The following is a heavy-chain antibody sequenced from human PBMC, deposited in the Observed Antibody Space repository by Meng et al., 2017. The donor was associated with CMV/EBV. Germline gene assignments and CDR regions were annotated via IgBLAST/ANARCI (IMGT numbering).Heavy chain of an antibody. CDR3: ARAGRSYYDFWSGYSNLFDP. CDR1: GYSFTSYW. J-gene: IGHJ5*02. V-gene: IGHV5-51*01. Sequence: GESLKISCKGSGYSFTSYWIGWVRQMPGKGLEWMGIIYPGDSDTRYSPFFQGQVTISADKSISTAYLQWSSLKASDTAMYYCARAGRSYYDFWSGYSNLFDPWGQGTLVTVSS. CDR2: IYPGDSDT. D-gene: IGHD3-3*01.